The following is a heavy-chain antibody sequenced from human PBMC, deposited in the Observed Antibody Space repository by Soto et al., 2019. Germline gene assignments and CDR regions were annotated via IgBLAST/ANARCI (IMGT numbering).Heavy chain of an antibody. D-gene: IGHD2-15*01. Sequence: EVQLVESGGGLVQPGGSLRLSCAASGFTFSSYSMNWVRQAPGKGLEWVSYISSSSTTKYYADSVKGRFTISRDNAKNSLYLPMNRLRAEDTAVYCCARDGCSGSNCLNWFDPWGQGTLVTVSS. CDR2: ISSSSTTK. CDR3: ARDGCSGSNCLNWFDP. CDR1: GFTFSSYS. V-gene: IGHV3-48*01. J-gene: IGHJ5*02.